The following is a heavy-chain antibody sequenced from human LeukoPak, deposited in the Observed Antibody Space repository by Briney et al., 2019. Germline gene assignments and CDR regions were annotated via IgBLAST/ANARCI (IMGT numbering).Heavy chain of an antibody. J-gene: IGHJ4*02. CDR2: INHSGST. V-gene: IGHV4-34*01. CDR1: GGSFSGYY. CDR3: ARGRGARYYDFWSGSAKRPDIPVYFDY. D-gene: IGHD3-3*01. Sequence: SETLSLTCAVYGGSFSGYYWSWIRQPPGKGLEWIGEINHSGSTNYNPSLKSRVTISVDTSKNQFSLKLSSVTAADTAVYYCARGRGARYYDFWSGSAKRPDIPVYFDYWGQGTLVTVSS.